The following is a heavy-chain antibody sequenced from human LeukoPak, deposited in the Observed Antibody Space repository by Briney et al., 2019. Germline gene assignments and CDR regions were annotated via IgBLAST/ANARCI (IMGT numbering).Heavy chain of an antibody. CDR3: ARASSAGSDGYYLDY. CDR1: GDSISPYY. D-gene: IGHD2-15*01. Sequence: SETLSLTCTVSGDSISPYYWSWIRQSPGKGLEWIGYIYYTGGTNYNPSLKSRVTISADTSKNQFSLKLSSVTAADTAVYYCARASSAGSDGYYLDYWGQGTLVTVSS. V-gene: IGHV4-59*01. CDR2: IYYTGGT. J-gene: IGHJ4*02.